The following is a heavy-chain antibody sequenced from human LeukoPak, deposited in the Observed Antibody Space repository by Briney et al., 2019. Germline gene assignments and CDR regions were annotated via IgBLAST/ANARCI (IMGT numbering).Heavy chain of an antibody. D-gene: IGHD2-15*01. V-gene: IGHV3-23*01. CDR1: GFTLSNYA. Sequence: GGSLRLSCAASGFTLSNYAMSWVRQAPGKGLEWVSGINSGGDSTYYADSVKGRFTISRDHTRNTLYLQMNSLRAEDTAVYYCAKTSGGNYWGQGTLVTVSS. CDR2: INSGGDST. J-gene: IGHJ4*02. CDR3: AKTSGGNY.